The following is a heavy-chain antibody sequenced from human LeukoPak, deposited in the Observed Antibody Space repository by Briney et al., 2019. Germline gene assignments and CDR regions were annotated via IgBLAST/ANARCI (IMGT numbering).Heavy chain of an antibody. CDR2: ISGSGGST. CDR3: AKDLDYYGSGSYYVY. D-gene: IGHD3-10*01. CDR1: GFTFSSYW. J-gene: IGHJ4*02. Sequence: GGSLRLSCAASGFTFSSYWMSWVRQAPGKGLEWVSAISGSGGSTYYADSVKGRFTISRDNSKNTLYLQMNSLRAEDTAVYYCAKDLDYYGSGSYYVYWGQGTLVTVSS. V-gene: IGHV3-23*01.